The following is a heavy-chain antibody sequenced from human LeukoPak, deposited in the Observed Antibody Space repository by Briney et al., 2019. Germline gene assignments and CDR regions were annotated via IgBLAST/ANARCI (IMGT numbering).Heavy chain of an antibody. Sequence: SGGSLRLSCAASGFTFSSYWISWVRQAPGKRLEWVASIKQDGSEKYYVDSVKGRFTISRDNAQNSLYLQMNSLRAEDTAVYYCARGILYSSSWGQGTLVTVSS. CDR1: GFTFSSYW. D-gene: IGHD6-13*01. V-gene: IGHV3-7*01. CDR2: IKQDGSEK. CDR3: ARGILYSSS. J-gene: IGHJ4*02.